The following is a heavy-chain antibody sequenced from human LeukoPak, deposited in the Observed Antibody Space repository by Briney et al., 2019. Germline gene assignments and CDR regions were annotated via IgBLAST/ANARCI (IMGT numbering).Heavy chain of an antibody. CDR2: TISDGSST. Sequence: GGSVRLSCAASGFTLSRYWMHWVRQAPGKGLVWVSRTISDGSSTNYADSVKGRFTISRDNAKNTLYLQMNSLRAEDTAVYYCVRAFYYDSSSYFRSHFDYWGQGTLVTVSS. CDR1: GFTLSRYW. V-gene: IGHV3-74*01. D-gene: IGHD3-22*01. CDR3: VRAFYYDSSSYFRSHFDY. J-gene: IGHJ4*02.